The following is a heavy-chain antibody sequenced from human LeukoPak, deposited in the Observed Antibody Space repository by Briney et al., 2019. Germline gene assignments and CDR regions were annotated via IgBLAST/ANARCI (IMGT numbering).Heavy chain of an antibody. J-gene: IGHJ5*02. CDR2: INPNSGGT. D-gene: IGHD2-2*01. V-gene: IGHV1-2*02. CDR3: AREPYCSSTSCSPNWFDP. CDR1: GYTFTGYY. Sequence: EASVKVSCKASGYTFTGYYMHWVRQAPGQGLEWMGWINPNSGGTNYAQKFQGRVTMTRDTSISTAYMELSRLRSDDTAVYYCAREPYCSSTSCSPNWFDPWGQGTLVTVSS.